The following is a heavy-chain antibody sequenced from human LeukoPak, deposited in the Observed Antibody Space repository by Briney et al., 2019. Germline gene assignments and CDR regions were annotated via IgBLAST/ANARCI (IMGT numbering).Heavy chain of an antibody. J-gene: IGHJ4*02. D-gene: IGHD4-23*01. Sequence: SETLSLTCTVSGGPISSSSYCWSWIRQPAGKGPEWIGRIYPSGSTNYSPSLKSRVTISMDTSKNQFSLNLRSLTAADTAVYYCAKDGRSGPKDYGGNRVGYWGQGTLVTVSS. CDR3: AKDGRSGPKDYGGNRVGY. CDR2: IYPSGST. V-gene: IGHV4-61*02. CDR1: GGPISSSSYC.